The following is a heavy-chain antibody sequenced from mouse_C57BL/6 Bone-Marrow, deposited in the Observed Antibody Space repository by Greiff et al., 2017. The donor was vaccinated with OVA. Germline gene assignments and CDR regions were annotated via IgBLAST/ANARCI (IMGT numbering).Heavy chain of an antibody. J-gene: IGHJ1*03. V-gene: IGHV1-19*01. D-gene: IGHD1-1*01. Sequence: EVQLQQSGPVLVKPGASVKMSCKASGYTFTDYYMNWVKQSHGKSLEWIGVINPYNGGTSYNQKFKGKATLTVDKSSSTAYMELNSLTSEDSAVYYCARERDYYGSSFYWYFDVWGTGTTVTVSS. CDR3: ARERDYYGSSFYWYFDV. CDR1: GYTFTDYY. CDR2: INPYNGGT.